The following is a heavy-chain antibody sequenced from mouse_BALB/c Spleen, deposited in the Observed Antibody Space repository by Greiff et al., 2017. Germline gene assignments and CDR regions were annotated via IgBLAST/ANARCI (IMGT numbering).Heavy chain of an antibody. CDR2: ISSGGSYT. CDR3: ARKGNRACLAY. V-gene: IGHV5-9-4*01. J-gene: IGHJ3*01. Sequence: EVMLVESGGGLVKPGGSLKLSCAASGFTFSSYAMSWVRQSPEKRLEWVAEISSGGSYTYYPDTVTGRFTISRDNAKNTLYREMSSLRSEDTAMYYCARKGNRACLAYGGKGTLVTVS. CDR1: GFTFSSYA. D-gene: IGHD2-1*01.